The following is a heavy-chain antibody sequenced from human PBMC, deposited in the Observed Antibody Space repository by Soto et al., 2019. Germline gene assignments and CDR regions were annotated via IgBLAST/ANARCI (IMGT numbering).Heavy chain of an antibody. V-gene: IGHV1-58*02. Sequence: QMQLVQSGPEVKKPRTSVKVSCKASGFTFTSSAMQWVRQARGQRLEGIGWIVVGSGNTNYAQKFQERVTITRDMSTSTAYMELSSLRSEDTAVYYCASPSGDTAMEDYYYYGMDVWGQGTTVTVSS. CDR2: IVVGSGNT. J-gene: IGHJ6*02. D-gene: IGHD5-18*01. CDR1: GFTFTSSA. CDR3: ASPSGDTAMEDYYYYGMDV.